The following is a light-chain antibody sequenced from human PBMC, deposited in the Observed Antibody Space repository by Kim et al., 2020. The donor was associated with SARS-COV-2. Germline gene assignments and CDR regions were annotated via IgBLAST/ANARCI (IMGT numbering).Light chain of an antibody. V-gene: IGLV3-1*01. CDR3: QAWDTTTVV. J-gene: IGLJ2*01. Sequence: SYELTQPPSGSVSPGQTATIPCSGDRLGNKYACWYQQKPGQSPVLVLYQDTKRPSGIPERFSGSNSGNTATLTISGTQAMDEADYYCQAWDTTTVVFGGGTQLTVL. CDR1: RLGNKY. CDR2: QDT.